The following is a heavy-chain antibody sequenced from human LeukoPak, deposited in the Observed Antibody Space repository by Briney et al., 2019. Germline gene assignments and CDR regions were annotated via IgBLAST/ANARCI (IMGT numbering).Heavy chain of an antibody. CDR3: ARDSARERGLWFDP. CDR1: GGTFSSYA. D-gene: IGHD3-16*01. CDR2: IIPIFGTA. V-gene: IGHV1-69*06. Sequence: SVKVSCKPSGGTFSSYAISWVRQAPGQGLEWMGGIIPIFGTANYAQKFQGRVTITADKSTSTAYMELSSLRSEDTAVYYCARDSARERGLWFDPWGQGTLVTVSS. J-gene: IGHJ5*02.